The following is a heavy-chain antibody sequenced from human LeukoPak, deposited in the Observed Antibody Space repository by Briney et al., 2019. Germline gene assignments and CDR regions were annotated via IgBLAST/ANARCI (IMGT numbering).Heavy chain of an antibody. CDR2: ISAYNGNX. Sequence: ASVKVSCKASGYTFTSYGISWVRQAPGQXLXXXGWISAYNGNXXXAQKLQGRVTMTTDTSTSTAYMELRSLRSDDTAVYYCARDRPFIRFLEWSWLGHLPDRRANDLDYWGQGTLVTVSS. CDR1: GYTFTSYG. D-gene: IGHD3-3*01. J-gene: IGHJ4*02. V-gene: IGHV1-18*01. CDR3: ARDRPFIRFLEWSWLGHLPDRRANDLDY.